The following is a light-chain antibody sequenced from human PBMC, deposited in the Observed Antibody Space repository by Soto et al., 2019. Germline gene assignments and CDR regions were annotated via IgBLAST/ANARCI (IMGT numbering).Light chain of an antibody. Sequence: EIVLTQSPGTLSLSPGERATLSCRASQSVSSSFLAWYQQKPGQAPRLLIYGASSRATGIPDRFSGSGSGTVFTLNISRLEPEDVAVYSCQQYGSSPLTFGGGTKVEIK. CDR3: QQYGSSPLT. V-gene: IGKV3-20*01. J-gene: IGKJ4*01. CDR1: QSVSSSF. CDR2: GAS.